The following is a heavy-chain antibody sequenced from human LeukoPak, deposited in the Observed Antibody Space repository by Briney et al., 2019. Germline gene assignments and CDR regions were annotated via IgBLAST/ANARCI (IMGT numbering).Heavy chain of an antibody. CDR2: IIPIFGTA. CDR1: GGTFSSYA. Sequence: SVKVSCKASGGTFSSYAISWVRQAPGQGLEWMGGIIPIFGTANYAQKFQGRVTITTDESTSTAYMKLSSLRSEDTAVYYCARGFVLRFLEWSHPPDYYYMDVWGKGTTVTVSS. J-gene: IGHJ6*03. D-gene: IGHD3-3*01. V-gene: IGHV1-69*05. CDR3: ARGFVLRFLEWSHPPDYYYMDV.